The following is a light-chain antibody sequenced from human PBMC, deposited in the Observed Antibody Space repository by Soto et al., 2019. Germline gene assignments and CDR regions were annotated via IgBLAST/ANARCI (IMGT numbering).Light chain of an antibody. Sequence: MKKSAATVSAKVKDRVTITCLASQSISSLLSWYQQKPGKAPTLLIYAASSLESGVPSRFSGSGSGTEFTLTIISLQPDDFAPYCCQLSTIYSPPFAHVTKLDI. CDR3: QLSTIYSPP. CDR1: QSISSL. CDR2: AAS. V-gene: IGKV1-5*01. J-gene: IGKJ1*01.